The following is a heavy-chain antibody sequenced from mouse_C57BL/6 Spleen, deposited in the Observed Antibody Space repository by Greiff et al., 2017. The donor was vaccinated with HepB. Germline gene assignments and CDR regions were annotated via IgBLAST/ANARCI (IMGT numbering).Heavy chain of an antibody. CDR1: GYTFTSYW. CDR2: IDPNSGGT. V-gene: IGHV1-72*01. CDR3: ARDLGYGSSFYAMDY. D-gene: IGHD1-1*01. Sequence: QVQLKQPGAELVKPGASVKLSCKASGYTFTSYWMHWVKQRPGRGLEWIGRIDPNSGGTKYNEKFKSKATLTVDKPSSTAYMQLSSLTSEDSAVYYCARDLGYGSSFYAMDYWGQGTSVTVSS. J-gene: IGHJ4*01.